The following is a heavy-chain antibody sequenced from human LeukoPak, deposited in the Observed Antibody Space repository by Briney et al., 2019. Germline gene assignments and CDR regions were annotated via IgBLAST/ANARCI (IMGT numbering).Heavy chain of an antibody. Sequence: PGESLRLSCAASGFPFSNYAMNWVRQAPGKGLEWVSSISGSGSSTYYADSVKGRFTISRDNSKNPLFLQMNSLRAEDTAVYHCAKDALSGWYGYSDYWGRGTLVTVSS. V-gene: IGHV3-23*01. CDR2: ISGSGSST. CDR1: GFPFSNYA. D-gene: IGHD6-19*01. CDR3: AKDALSGWYGYSDY. J-gene: IGHJ4*02.